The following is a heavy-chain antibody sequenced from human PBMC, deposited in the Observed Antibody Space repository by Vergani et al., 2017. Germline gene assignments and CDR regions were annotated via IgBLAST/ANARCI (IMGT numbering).Heavy chain of an antibody. V-gene: IGHV1-46*03. D-gene: IGHD3-9*01. Sequence: QVQVVQSGAEVKKSGASVNVPCKTSVYTFSKYYMHWARHAPGQGLEWMGIINPSGGHTNYAQKFQGRVTMTRDTSTSTVYMELSSLRSEDTDIYYCARGEYGILTGYRYWGQGTLVTVSA. J-gene: IGHJ4*02. CDR2: INPSGGHT. CDR1: VYTFSKYY. CDR3: ARGEYGILTGYRY.